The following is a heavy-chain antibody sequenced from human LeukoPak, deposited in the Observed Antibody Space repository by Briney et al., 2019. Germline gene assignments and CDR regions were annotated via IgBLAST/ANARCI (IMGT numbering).Heavy chain of an antibody. V-gene: IGHV3-74*01. CDR1: GFTFSSYW. Sequence: PGGSLRLSCAASGFTFSSYWMHWVRQAPGKGLVWVSRINSDGSSTSYADSVKGRFTISRDNSKNTLYLQMNSLRAEDTAVYYWARAPAATPDYYYYGMAVGGKGPRVPVPS. D-gene: IGHD2-2*01. CDR3: ARAPAATPDYYYYGMAV. CDR2: INSDGSST. J-gene: IGHJ6*04.